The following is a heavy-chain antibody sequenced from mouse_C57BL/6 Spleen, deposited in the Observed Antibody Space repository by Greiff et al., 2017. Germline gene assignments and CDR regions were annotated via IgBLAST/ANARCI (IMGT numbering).Heavy chain of an antibody. CDR1: GYTFTSYW. CDR2: IDPSDSYT. D-gene: IGHD2-5*01. Sequence: QVQLQQPGAELVMPGASVKLSCKASGYTFTSYWMHWVKQRPGQGLAWIGEIDPSDSYTNYNQKFKGKSTLTVDKSSSTAYMQLSSLTSEDSAVYYCARRAPYYSNFYAMDYWCQGTSVTVSS. CDR3: ARRAPYYSNFYAMDY. V-gene: IGHV1-69*01. J-gene: IGHJ4*01.